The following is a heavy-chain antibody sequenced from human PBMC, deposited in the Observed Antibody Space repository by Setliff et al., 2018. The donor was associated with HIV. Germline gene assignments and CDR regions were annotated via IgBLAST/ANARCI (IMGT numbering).Heavy chain of an antibody. CDR3: ARHCGGDCSFEY. V-gene: IGHV4-39*01. CDR2: LYYSGEI. J-gene: IGHJ4*02. Sequence: GSLRLSCAASGFTFSSYSMNWVRQAPGKGLEWIGTLYYSGEIRYDPSLKSRVTISVDTSKNQFSLKLTSLTAADTAAYYCARHCGGDCSFEYWSQAIPVTVSS. CDR1: GFTFSSYSMN. D-gene: IGHD2-21*02.